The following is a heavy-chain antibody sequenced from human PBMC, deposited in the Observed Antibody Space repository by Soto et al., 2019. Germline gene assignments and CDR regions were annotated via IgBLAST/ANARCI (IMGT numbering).Heavy chain of an antibody. CDR1: GFTFSNAW. D-gene: IGHD3-16*01. Sequence: EVQLAESGGGLVTHGGSLRLSCAASGFTFSNAWMNWVRQAPGTALEWVGRSKSKTDGGTTDYAAPVEGRVTISKDDSKNTRYQQMNSLKSVDTDVDYCTIDEDYDYGWGSKLCWGQGTLVTVSS. J-gene: IGHJ4*02. CDR2: SKSKTDGGTT. CDR3: TIDEDYDYGWGSKLC. V-gene: IGHV3-15*07.